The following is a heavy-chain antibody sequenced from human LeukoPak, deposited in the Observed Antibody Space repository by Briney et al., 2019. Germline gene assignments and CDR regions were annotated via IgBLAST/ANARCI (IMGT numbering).Heavy chain of an antibody. CDR2: IYYSGST. V-gene: IGHV4-59*12. CDR3: ASYTYSSGWYDAFDI. D-gene: IGHD6-19*01. J-gene: IGHJ3*02. Sequence: SETLSLTCTVSGGSISSYYWSWIRQPPGKGLEWIGYIYYSGSTNYNPSLKSRVTISVDTSKNQFSLKLSSVTAADTAVYYCASYTYSSGWYDAFDIWGQGTMVTVSS. CDR1: GGSISSYY.